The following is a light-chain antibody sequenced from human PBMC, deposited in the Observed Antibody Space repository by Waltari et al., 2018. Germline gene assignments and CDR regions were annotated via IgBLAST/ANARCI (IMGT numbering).Light chain of an antibody. CDR2: DVS. CDR3: SSYTSSSPVV. CDR1: SRDVGGYTY. Sequence: QSALTQPASVSGSPGQSITISCTATSRDVGGYTYVSWYQQHPGKAPKLMIYDVSNRPSGDSNRFSGSKSGNTASLTISGLQAEDEADYYCSSYTSSSPVVFGGGTKLTVL. J-gene: IGLJ2*01. V-gene: IGLV2-14*03.